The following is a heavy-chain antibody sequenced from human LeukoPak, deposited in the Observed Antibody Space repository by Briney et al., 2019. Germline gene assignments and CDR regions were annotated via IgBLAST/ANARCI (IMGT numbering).Heavy chain of an antibody. V-gene: IGHV4-39*01. Sequence: SETLSLTCTVSGASISSYYWSWIRQPPGKGLEWIGSIYYSGSTYYNPSLKSRVTISVDTSKNQFSLKLSSVTAADTAVYYCARQFLEWFSDAFDIWGQGTMVTVSS. J-gene: IGHJ3*02. CDR1: GASISSYY. CDR2: IYYSGST. CDR3: ARQFLEWFSDAFDI. D-gene: IGHD3-3*01.